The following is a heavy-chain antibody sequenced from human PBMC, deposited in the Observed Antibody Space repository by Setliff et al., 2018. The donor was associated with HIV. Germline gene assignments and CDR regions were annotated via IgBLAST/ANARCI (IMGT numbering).Heavy chain of an antibody. CDR3: ARDRHSSGLGSYGP. Sequence: SETLSLTCTISGGSFGVYRWSWIRQSAGRGLEWIERIDSSGTTDYKPSLKGRVVISVDTSRNQFSLRVTSVTAADTAVYFCARDRHSSGLGSYGPWGPGILVTVSS. J-gene: IGHJ5*02. V-gene: IGHV4-4*07. CDR2: IDSSGTT. D-gene: IGHD3-10*01. CDR1: GGSFGVYR.